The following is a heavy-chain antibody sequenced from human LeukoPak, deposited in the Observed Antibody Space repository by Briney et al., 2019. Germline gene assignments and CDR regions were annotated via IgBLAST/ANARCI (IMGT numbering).Heavy chain of an antibody. CDR1: GFSFRGYT. CDR2: ISWNGVST. D-gene: IGHD6-13*01. V-gene: IGHV3-43*01. CDR3: AASDGEQQLAL. Sequence: GESLKLSCAASGFSFRGYTMHWVRQVPGKSLEWVSLISWNGVSTYYGDSVKGRFTISRDDSKNSLFLQMNSPRSEDSALYYCAASDGEQQLALWGQGTLVTVSS. J-gene: IGHJ4*02.